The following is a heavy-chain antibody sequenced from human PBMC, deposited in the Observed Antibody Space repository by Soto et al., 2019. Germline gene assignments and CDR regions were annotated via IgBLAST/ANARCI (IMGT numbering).Heavy chain of an antibody. J-gene: IGHJ4*02. CDR1: GFTFSSYE. D-gene: IGHD3-16*01. CDR3: AKEGGSIGGWFGRKFDS. CDR2: ISSGGTTT. V-gene: IGHV3-23*01. Sequence: GGSLRLSCAASGFTFSSYEMSWVRQAPGKGLEWVSSISSGGTTTFYAASVEGRFTISRDKSKNTLYLQMNSLRADDTAVYFCAKEGGSIGGWFGRKFDSWGQGTQVTVSS.